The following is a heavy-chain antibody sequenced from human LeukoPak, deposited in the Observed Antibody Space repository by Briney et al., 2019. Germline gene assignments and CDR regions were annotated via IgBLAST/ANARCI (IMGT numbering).Heavy chain of an antibody. D-gene: IGHD1-26*01. CDR1: GFTFSSYA. CDR2: ISYDGSNK. CDR3: ARGVGLVSGVDY. Sequence: GRSLRLSCAASGFTFSSYAMHWDRQAPGKGLEWVAVISYDGSNKYYADSVKGRFTISRDNSKNTLYLQMNSLRAEDTAVYYCARGVGLVSGVDYWGQGTLVTVSS. V-gene: IGHV3-30-3*01. J-gene: IGHJ4*02.